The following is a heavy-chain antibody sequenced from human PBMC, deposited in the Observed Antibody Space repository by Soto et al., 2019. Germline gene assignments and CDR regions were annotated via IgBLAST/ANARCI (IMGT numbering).Heavy chain of an antibody. CDR2: INASNGNT. CDR1: GYTFTSYA. Sequence: ASVKVSCKASGYTFTSYAMHWVRQAPGQRLEWMGWINASNGNTKYSQKFQGRVTITRDTSASTAYMELSSLRSEDTAVYYCAREPSPGTYYDFWSGYHYYYYMDVWGKGTTVTVSS. CDR3: AREPSPGTYYDFWSGYHYYYYMDV. J-gene: IGHJ6*03. V-gene: IGHV1-3*01. D-gene: IGHD3-3*01.